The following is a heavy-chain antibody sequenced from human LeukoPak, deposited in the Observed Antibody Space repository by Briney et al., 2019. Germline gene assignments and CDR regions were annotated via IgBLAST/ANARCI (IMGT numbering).Heavy chain of an antibody. CDR1: GGSISSYY. Sequence: PSETLSLTCTVPGGSISSYYWSWIRQPPGKGLEWIGYIYYSGSTNYNPSLKSRVTISVDTSKNQFSMKLSSVTAADTAVYYCARVRDCSSSICHYYFDYWGQGTLVTVSS. J-gene: IGHJ4*02. D-gene: IGHD2-2*01. CDR3: ARVRDCSSSICHYYFDY. CDR2: IYYSGST. V-gene: IGHV4-59*01.